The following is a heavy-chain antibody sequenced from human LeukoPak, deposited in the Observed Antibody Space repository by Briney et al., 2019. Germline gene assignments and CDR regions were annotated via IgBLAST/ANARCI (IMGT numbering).Heavy chain of an antibody. Sequence: PGGSLRLSCAASGFTVSSNYMSWVRQAPGKGLEWVSVIYSGGGTYYADSVKGRFTISRDNSKNTLYLQMNSLRVEDTAVYYCAREIYCSASSCTGGVFDIWGQGTMVTVSS. J-gene: IGHJ3*02. CDR2: IYSGGGT. V-gene: IGHV3-53*01. CDR1: GFTVSSNY. D-gene: IGHD2-15*01. CDR3: AREIYCSASSCTGGVFDI.